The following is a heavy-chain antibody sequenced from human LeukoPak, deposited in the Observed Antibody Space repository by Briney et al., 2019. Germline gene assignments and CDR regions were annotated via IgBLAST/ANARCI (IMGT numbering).Heavy chain of an antibody. Sequence: GASVKVSCKASGYSFTDYYTHWVRQAPGQGLEWMGWINPNSGGTNYAQKFQGRVTMTRDTSISTAYMELSRLRSDDTALYYCASDRGYCTSTSCLLDVWGKGTTVTVSS. CDR1: GYSFTDYY. D-gene: IGHD2-2*01. V-gene: IGHV1-2*02. J-gene: IGHJ6*04. CDR2: INPNSGGT. CDR3: ASDRGYCTSTSCLLDV.